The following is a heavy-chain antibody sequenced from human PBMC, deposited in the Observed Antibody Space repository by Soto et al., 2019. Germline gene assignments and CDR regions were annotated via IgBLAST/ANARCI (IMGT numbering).Heavy chain of an antibody. CDR2: VYSTGGT. Sequence: QVQLQQSGPGLVKPSETLSLTCSVSSGPSSSHNWGWIRQPPGRGLEWIGYVYSTGGTSYNPSLKSRFTTSAATATNHISLTLTSVTAADTAVYYCVRQGIGNLPGLVDVWGQGTTVRVSS. V-gene: IGHV4-59*08. D-gene: IGHD1-1*01. CDR3: VRQGIGNLPGLVDV. J-gene: IGHJ6*02. CDR1: SGPSSSHN.